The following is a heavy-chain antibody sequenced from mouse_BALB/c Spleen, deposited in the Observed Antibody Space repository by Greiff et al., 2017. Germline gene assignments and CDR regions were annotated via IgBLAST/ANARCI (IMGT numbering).Heavy chain of an antibody. CDR3: ARLPNWYFDV. V-gene: IGHV3-2*02. J-gene: IGHJ1*01. CDR2: ISYSGST. CDR1: GYSITSDYA. Sequence: VQLQQSGPGLVKPSQSLSLTCTVTGYSITSDYAWNWIRQFPGNKLEWMGYISYSGSTSYNPSLKSRISITRDTSKNQFFLQLNSVTTEDTATYYCARLPNWYFDVWGAGTTVTVSS.